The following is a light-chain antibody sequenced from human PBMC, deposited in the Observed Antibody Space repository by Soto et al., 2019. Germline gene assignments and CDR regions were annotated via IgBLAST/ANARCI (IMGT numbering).Light chain of an antibody. CDR1: NSNIGGHS. V-gene: IGLV1-47*02. CDR2: RDS. CDR3: AAWDDSLRGWV. Sequence: QSVLTQPPSASGTPGQRITMSCSGTNSNIGGHSVYWYQQFPGTAPKLLLYRDSQRPSGVPDRFSGSRSGTSSSLAISGLRSEDEADYYCAAWDDSLRGWVFGGGTKVTV. J-gene: IGLJ3*02.